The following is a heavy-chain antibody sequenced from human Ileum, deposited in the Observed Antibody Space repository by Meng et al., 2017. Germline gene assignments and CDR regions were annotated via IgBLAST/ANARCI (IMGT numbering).Heavy chain of an antibody. V-gene: IGHV1-8*01. CDR2: MNPNSGNT. J-gene: IGHJ4*02. Sequence: GGDGKKPGAFVKGHRKASGYTFTSYDINWVRQATGQGLEWMGWMNPNSGNTGYAQKFQGRVTMTRNTSISTAYMELSSLRSEDTAVYYCARFDFWSGSYCLDYWGQGALVTVSS. D-gene: IGHD3-3*01. CDR3: ARFDFWSGSYCLDY. CDR1: GYTFTSYD.